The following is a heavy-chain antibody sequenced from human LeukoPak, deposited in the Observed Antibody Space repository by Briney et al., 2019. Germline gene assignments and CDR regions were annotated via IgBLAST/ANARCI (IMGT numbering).Heavy chain of an antibody. Sequence: PGGSLRLSCAASGFTFSSYDMHWVRQATGKGLEWVSSIGTAGDTYYPGSVKGRFTISRDNSKNSLYLQMDSLRAEDTAVYYCARDVSYYDSSGYYSSFDDWGKGTLVTVSS. CDR3: ARDVSYYDSSGYYSSFDD. D-gene: IGHD3-22*01. CDR1: GFTFSSYD. V-gene: IGHV3-13*01. CDR2: IGTAGDT. J-gene: IGHJ4*02.